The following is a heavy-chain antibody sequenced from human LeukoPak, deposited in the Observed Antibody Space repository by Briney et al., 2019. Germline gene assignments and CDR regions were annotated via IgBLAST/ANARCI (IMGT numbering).Heavy chain of an antibody. J-gene: IGHJ4*02. V-gene: IGHV1-58*02. CDR3: AADFYRTQVFDY. Sequence: GTSVKASCKASGFTFTSSAMQWVRQARGQRLEWIGWIVVGSGNTNYAQKFQERVTITRDMSTSTAYMELSSLRSEDTAVYYCAADFYRTQVFDYWGQGTLVTVSS. CDR1: GFTFTSSA. CDR2: IVVGSGNT. D-gene: IGHD2/OR15-2a*01.